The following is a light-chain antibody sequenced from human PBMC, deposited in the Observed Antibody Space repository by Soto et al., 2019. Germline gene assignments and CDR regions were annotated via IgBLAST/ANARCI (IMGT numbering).Light chain of an antibody. CDR3: HQYGSSPLFT. CDR2: GAS. J-gene: IGKJ3*01. CDR1: QSVSSSY. Sequence: EIVLTQSPGTLSLSPGERATLSCRASQSVSSSYLAWYQQKPGQAPSLIIYGASSRATGIPDRFSGSGSGTDFTLTISRLEPEDFAVYYCHQYGSSPLFTFGHGTKVDIK. V-gene: IGKV3-20*01.